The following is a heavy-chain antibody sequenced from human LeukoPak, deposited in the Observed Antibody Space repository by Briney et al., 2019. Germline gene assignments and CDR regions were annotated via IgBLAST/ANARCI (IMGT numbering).Heavy chain of an antibody. D-gene: IGHD3-16*01. CDR3: ARGGFYTDWFDP. CDR2: IYTGGTT. J-gene: IGHJ5*02. Sequence: GGSLRLSCAASGFTVSTNYMTWVRQAPGKGLEWVSVIYTGGTTYYADSVKGRFTMSRHNSKNTLFLQMDSLRAEDTAVYYCARGGFYTDWFDPWGQGTLVTVSS. V-gene: IGHV3-53*04. CDR1: GFTVSTNY.